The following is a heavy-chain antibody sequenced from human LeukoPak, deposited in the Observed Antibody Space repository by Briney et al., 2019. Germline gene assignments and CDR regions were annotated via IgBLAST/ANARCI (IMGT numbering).Heavy chain of an antibody. CDR2: IYYSGNT. D-gene: IGHD1-14*01. J-gene: IGHJ4*02. CDR1: GGSISSSSYY. Sequence: PSETLSLTCTVSGGSISSSSYYWGWIRQPPGKGLEWIGSIYYSGNTYYNPSLKSRVTISVDTPKNQFSLKLSSVTAADTAVYYCARGWPGGYWGQGTLVTVSS. V-gene: IGHV4-39*07. CDR3: ARGWPGGY.